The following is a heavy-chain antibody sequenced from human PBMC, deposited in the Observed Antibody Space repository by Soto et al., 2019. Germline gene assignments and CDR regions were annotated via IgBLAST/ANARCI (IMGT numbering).Heavy chain of an antibody. CDR1: GYTFTDYG. V-gene: IGHV1-18*01. J-gene: IGHJ4*02. CDR3: ARGPVGAPIDY. CDR2: ISTYNGDT. Sequence: ASVKVSCKASGYTFTDYGITWVRQAPGQGLEWMGWISTYNGDTEYAQNFQGRVTMTADTSTSTAYMDLRSLRSDDTAVYYCARGPVGAPIDYWGQGTLVTVSS.